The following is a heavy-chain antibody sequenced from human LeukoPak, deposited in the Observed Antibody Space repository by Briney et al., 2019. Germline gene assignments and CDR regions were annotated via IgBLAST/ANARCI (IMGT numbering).Heavy chain of an antibody. D-gene: IGHD5-12*01. CDR1: GFTFSNYA. CDR3: ARDRSSYEYYFDH. Sequence: PGGSLRLSCAASGFTFSNYAMHCVRQAPGKGLEWVAVISYDGSNKYYADSVKGRFTISRDNSKNTLYLQMNSLRAEDTAVFYCARDRSSYEYYFDHWGQGTLVTVSS. CDR2: ISYDGSNK. V-gene: IGHV3-30-3*01. J-gene: IGHJ4*02.